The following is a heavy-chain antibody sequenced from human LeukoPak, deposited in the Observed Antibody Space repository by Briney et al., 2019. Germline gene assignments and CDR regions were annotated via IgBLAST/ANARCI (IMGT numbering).Heavy chain of an antibody. CDR2: ISSSGSTI. D-gene: IGHD3-16*01. J-gene: IGHJ4*02. Sequence: GGSLRLSCAASGFTFSSYEMNWVRQAPGKGLKWVSYISSSGSTIYYADSVKGRFTISRDNAKNSLYLQMNSLRAEDTAVYYCARTAFDDSRWGQGTLVTVSS. CDR1: GFTFSSYE. V-gene: IGHV3-48*03. CDR3: ARTAFDDSR.